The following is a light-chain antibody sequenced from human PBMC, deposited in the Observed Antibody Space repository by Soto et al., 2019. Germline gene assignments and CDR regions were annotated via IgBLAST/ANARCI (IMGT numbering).Light chain of an antibody. CDR3: QEYYNWPWT. J-gene: IGKJ1*01. V-gene: IGKV3-15*01. CDR1: QSVGSD. Sequence: EIVLTQSPAILSLSPGDTATLSCRASQSVGSDLAWYQQKPGQAPRLLIFGTSTRATGIPARFSGSGSGTEFTLTIRSLQSEDFAVYYCQEYYNWPWTFGQGTKVDIK. CDR2: GTS.